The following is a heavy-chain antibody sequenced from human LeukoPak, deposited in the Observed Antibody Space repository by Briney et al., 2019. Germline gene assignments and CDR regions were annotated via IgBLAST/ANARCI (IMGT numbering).Heavy chain of an antibody. CDR3: ARDSNPSTYNWFDP. D-gene: IGHD2/OR15-2a*01. CDR1: GFTFSTYA. Sequence: GGSLRLSCAASGFTFSTYAMNWVRQAPGKGLDWVSSISGSGTSTYYADSVKGRFPISRDNSKNTLYLQMNSLRAEDTAVYYCARDSNPSTYNWFDPWGQGTLVTVSS. V-gene: IGHV3-23*01. CDR2: ISGSGTST. J-gene: IGHJ5*02.